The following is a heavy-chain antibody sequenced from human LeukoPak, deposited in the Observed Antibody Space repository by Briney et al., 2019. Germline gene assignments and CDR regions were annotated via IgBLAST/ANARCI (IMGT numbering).Heavy chain of an antibody. V-gene: IGHV3-23*01. J-gene: IGHJ2*01. CDR1: GFTFSSYA. CDR3: VNHYYDSSGSYWHFDL. Sequence: PGGSLRLSCAASGFTFSSYAMSWVRQAPGKGLEWVSAISGSGGSTYYADSVKGRFTISRDNSKNTLYLQMNSLRAEDTAVYYCVNHYYDSSGSYWHFDLWGRGTLVTVSS. CDR2: ISGSGGST. D-gene: IGHD3-22*01.